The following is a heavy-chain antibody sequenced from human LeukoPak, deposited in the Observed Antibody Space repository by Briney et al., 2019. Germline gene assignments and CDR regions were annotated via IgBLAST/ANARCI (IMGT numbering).Heavy chain of an antibody. CDR3: ARHLPPPTNGMDF. J-gene: IGHJ4*02. V-gene: IGHV4-39*01. D-gene: IGHD2-8*01. CDR1: SGSISGSDSY. CDR2: IYFTGST. Sequence: SEILSLTCTVSSGSISGSDSYWGWIRQPPGKGLEWIASIYFTGSTYYNPSLRSRVTISVDTSKNQFSLKLSSLTAADTAVYYCARHLPPPTNGMDFWGQGTLVTVSS.